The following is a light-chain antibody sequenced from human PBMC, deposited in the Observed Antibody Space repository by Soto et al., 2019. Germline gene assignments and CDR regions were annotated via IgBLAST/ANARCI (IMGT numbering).Light chain of an antibody. V-gene: IGKV1-33*01. CDR3: QQYHILPPALT. Sequence: DIQMTQSPSSLSAFVGDRVTITCQASQDIGRYLNWYHQKPGKAPKLLIYDASNLERGVPSRFSGSGSGTHFTFTISSLQPEDIATYYCQQYHILPPALTFGGGTKVEIK. J-gene: IGKJ4*01. CDR2: DAS. CDR1: QDIGRY.